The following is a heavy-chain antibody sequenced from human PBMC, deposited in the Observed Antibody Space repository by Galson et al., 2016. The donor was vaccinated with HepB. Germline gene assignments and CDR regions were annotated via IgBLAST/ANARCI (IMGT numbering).Heavy chain of an antibody. D-gene: IGHD5-18*01. CDR3: ASGYGATPADDAFDI. J-gene: IGHJ3*02. Sequence: SLRPSCAASGFSFSTYGMNWVRQAPGKGLEWAAVIWHDGSNKYYADSVKGRFTISRDNSNNTLYLQMNSLRAEDTAVYYCASGYGATPADDAFDIWGQGTMVTVSS. CDR1: GFSFSTYG. V-gene: IGHV3-33*01. CDR2: IWHDGSNK.